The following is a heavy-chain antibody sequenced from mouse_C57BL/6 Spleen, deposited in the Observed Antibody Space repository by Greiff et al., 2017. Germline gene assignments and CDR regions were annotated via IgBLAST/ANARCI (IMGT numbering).Heavy chain of an antibody. CDR1: GFSFNTYA. CDR3: VRHEGDGSSFAY. D-gene: IGHD2-3*01. Sequence: EVQGVESGGGLVQPKGSLKLSCAASGFSFNTYAMNWVRQAPGKGLEWVARIRSKSNNYATYYADSVKDRFTISRDDSESMLHLQMNNLKTEDTAMYDCVRHEGDGSSFAYRGQVTLVTVSA. CDR2: IRSKSNNYAT. J-gene: IGHJ3*01. V-gene: IGHV10-1*01.